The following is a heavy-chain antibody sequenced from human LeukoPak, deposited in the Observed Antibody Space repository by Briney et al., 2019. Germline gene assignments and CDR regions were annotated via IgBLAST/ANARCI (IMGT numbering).Heavy chain of an antibody. D-gene: IGHD5-18*01. CDR1: GFTFSNAW. CDR3: TTKEDTAMVTSYYCYGMDV. J-gene: IGHJ6*02. CDR2: IKSKTDGGTT. V-gene: IGHV3-15*01. Sequence: PGGALRLSCAASGFTFSNAWMSWVRQAPGKGLEWVGRIKSKTDGGTTDYAAPVKGRFTISRDDSKNTLYLQMNSLKTEDTAVYYCTTKEDTAMVTSYYCYGMDVWGQGTTVTVSS.